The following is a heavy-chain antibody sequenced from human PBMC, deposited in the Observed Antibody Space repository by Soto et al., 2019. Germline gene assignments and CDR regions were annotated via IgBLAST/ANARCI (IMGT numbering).Heavy chain of an antibody. CDR3: ARFAGHLNPNYIDY. CDR1: GFTVSSNY. CDR2: IYGGGST. V-gene: IGHV3-66*01. Sequence: GGSLRLSCAASGFTVSSNYMSWVRQAPGKGLEWVSVIYGGGSTYYADSVKDRFSISRDNSKNTLYIQMNSLRAEDTAVYYCARFAGHLNPNYIDYWGQGALVTVSS. D-gene: IGHD6-13*01. J-gene: IGHJ4*02.